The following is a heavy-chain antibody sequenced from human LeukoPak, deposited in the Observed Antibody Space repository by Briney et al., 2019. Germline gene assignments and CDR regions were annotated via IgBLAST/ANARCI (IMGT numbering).Heavy chain of an antibody. CDR1: GGSISSYY. V-gene: IGHV4-59*08. Sequence: SETLSLTCTVSGGSISSYYWSWTRQPPGKGLEWIGYIYYSGSTNYNPSLKSRVTISVDTSKNQFSLKLSSVTAADTAVYYCAITYSSWYLFDYWGQGTLVTVSS. J-gene: IGHJ4*02. CDR2: IYYSGST. D-gene: IGHD6-13*01. CDR3: AITYSSWYLFDY.